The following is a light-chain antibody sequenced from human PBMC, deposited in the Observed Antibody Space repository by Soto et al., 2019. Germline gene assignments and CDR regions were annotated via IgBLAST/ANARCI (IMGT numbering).Light chain of an antibody. J-gene: IGKJ4*01. V-gene: IGKV1-9*01. CDR1: QGISSY. CDR2: AAS. Sequence: DIQLTQSPSSLSAYVGDRVTITCRASQGISSYLAWYQQKPGKAPKLLIYAASTLQSGVPSRFSGSRSGTEFPLTISSLQPEDFATYYCQQLNSYPLTFGGGTKVEI. CDR3: QQLNSYPLT.